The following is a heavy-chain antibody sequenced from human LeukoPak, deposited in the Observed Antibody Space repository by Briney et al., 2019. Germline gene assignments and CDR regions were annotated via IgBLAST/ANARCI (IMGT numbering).Heavy chain of an antibody. CDR2: ISFDGNNK. D-gene: IGHD4-17*01. J-gene: IGHJ4*02. V-gene: IGHV3-30*04. CDR3: ATDYGDYEPIDY. CDR1: GVSLSNYA. Sequence: PGGSLRLSCTASGVSLSNYAMHWVRRPPGRGLEWVAVISFDGNNKYYGDSVEGRFYISRDNSKNTLYLQMNSLRPDDTAMYYCATDYGDYEPIDYWGQGTLVTVSS.